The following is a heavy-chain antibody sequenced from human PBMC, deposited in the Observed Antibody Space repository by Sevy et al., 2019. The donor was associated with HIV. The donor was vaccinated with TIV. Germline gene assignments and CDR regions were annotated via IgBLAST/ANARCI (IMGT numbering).Heavy chain of an antibody. CDR2: ISSSSSTI. V-gene: IGHV3-48*02. Sequence: GGSLRLSCAASGFTFSSYSMNWVRQAPGKGLEWVSYISSSSSTIYYADSVKGRFTISRDNAKNSLYLQMNSLRDEDTAVYYGARGGDSGIHARGGFDPWGQGTLVTVSS. CDR3: ARGGDSGIHARGGFDP. D-gene: IGHD1-26*01. J-gene: IGHJ5*02. CDR1: GFTFSSYS.